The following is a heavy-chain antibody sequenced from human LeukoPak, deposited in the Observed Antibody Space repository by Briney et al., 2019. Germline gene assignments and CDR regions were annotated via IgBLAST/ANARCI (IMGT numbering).Heavy chain of an antibody. J-gene: IGHJ4*02. CDR1: GFTFSSYS. CDR3: VRSLRSADF. V-gene: IGHV3-74*01. CDR2: ISPDGSQT. Sequence: GGSLRLSCAASGFTFSSYSMNWVRQAPGKGLMWVSQISPDGSQTFYADSVKGRFTNSRDNAKNTLFLQMDSLRAEDTALYYCVRSLRSADFWGQGTLVTVSS.